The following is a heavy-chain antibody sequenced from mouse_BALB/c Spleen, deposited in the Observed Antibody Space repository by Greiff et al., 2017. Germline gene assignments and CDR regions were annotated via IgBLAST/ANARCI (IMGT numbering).Heavy chain of an antibody. CDR3: VRDQGYGNYDYYAMDY. CDR2: IWTGGGT. J-gene: IGHJ4*01. D-gene: IGHD2-10*02. CDR1: GFSLTSYD. V-gene: IGHV2-9-2*01. Sequence: VQLQQSGPGLVAPSQSLSITCTVSGFSLTSYDISWIRQPPGKGLEWLGVIWTGGGTNYNSAFMSRLSISKDNSKSQVFLKMNSLQTDDTAIYYCVRDQGYGNYDYYAMDYWGQGTSVTVSS.